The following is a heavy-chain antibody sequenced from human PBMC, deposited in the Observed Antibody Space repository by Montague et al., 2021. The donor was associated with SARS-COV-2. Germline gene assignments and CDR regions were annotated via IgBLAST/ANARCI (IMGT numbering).Heavy chain of an antibody. V-gene: IGHV4-39*01. CDR1: GGSISSSSYY. D-gene: IGHD3-9*01. CDR2: IYYSGST. J-gene: IGHJ3*02. CDR3: ATYYDILTGYYIDAFDI. Sequence: SETLSLTCTVSGGSISSSSYYWGWIRQPPGKGLEWIGSIYYSGSTYYNPSLKSRVTISVDTSKNQFSLKLSSVTAADTAVYYCATYYDILTGYYIDAFDIWDQGTMVTVSS.